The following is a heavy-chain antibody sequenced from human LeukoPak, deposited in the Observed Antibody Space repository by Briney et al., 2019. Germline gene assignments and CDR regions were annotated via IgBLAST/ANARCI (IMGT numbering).Heavy chain of an antibody. D-gene: IGHD6-19*01. Sequence: GGSLRLSCAASGFTFSSYSMNWVRQAPGKGLEWVSSISSSSSYIYYADSVKGRFTISGDNAKNSLYLQMNSLRAEDTAVYYCARDRTGYSSGYDAFDIWGQGTMVTVSS. CDR2: ISSSSSYI. CDR1: GFTFSSYS. J-gene: IGHJ3*02. V-gene: IGHV3-21*01. CDR3: ARDRTGYSSGYDAFDI.